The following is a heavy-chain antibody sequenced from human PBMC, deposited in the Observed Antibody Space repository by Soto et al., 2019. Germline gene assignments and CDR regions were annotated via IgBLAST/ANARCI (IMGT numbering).Heavy chain of an antibody. V-gene: IGHV3-21*01. D-gene: IGHD3-22*01. J-gene: IGHJ6*02. Sequence: EVQLVESGGGLVKPGGSLRLSFAASGFTFSTYSMNWVRQAPGKGLEWVSSISSSSSYIYYAGSVMGRFTISRDNAKNSLYLQMNSLRAEDTAVYYCARYDSSGYYWPYYYYGMDVWGQGTTVTVSS. CDR2: ISSSSSYI. CDR1: GFTFSTYS. CDR3: ARYDSSGYYWPYYYYGMDV.